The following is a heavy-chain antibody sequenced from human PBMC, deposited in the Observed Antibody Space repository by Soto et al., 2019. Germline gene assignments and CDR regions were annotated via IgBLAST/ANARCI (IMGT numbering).Heavy chain of an antibody. D-gene: IGHD3-3*01. V-gene: IGHV3-74*01. Sequence: EVQLVESGGDLVQRGGSLRLSCTASGFHFSSYWMHWVRHTPGKGLDWVARISGDGVTTYYSDSVTGRFTVARDNAKNTLSLQISVLSAADTAVYYCAREYYGLLSGYYTDYWGQGTLGSVSS. J-gene: IGHJ4*02. CDR2: ISGDGVTT. CDR3: AREYYGLLSGYYTDY. CDR1: GFHFSSYW.